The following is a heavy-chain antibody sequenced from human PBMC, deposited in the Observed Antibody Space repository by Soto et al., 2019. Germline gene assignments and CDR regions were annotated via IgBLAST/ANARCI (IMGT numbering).Heavy chain of an antibody. CDR3: TRANWYSEY. Sequence: QVQLQESGPGLVKPSETLSLTCSVSGGYISNHYWSWIRQPPGKGLEWIGYISYNGNTNYNPSLKSRVTMSVDTSRNQISLKLTTVTAADTALYYCTRANWYSEYWGQGTLVTVSS. D-gene: IGHD7-27*01. CDR1: GGYISNHY. CDR2: ISYNGNT. J-gene: IGHJ4*02. V-gene: IGHV4-59*11.